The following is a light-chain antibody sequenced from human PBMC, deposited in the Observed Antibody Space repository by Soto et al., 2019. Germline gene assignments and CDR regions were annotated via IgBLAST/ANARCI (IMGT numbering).Light chain of an antibody. CDR1: QSVSGSD. V-gene: IGKV3-20*01. J-gene: IGKJ1*01. Sequence: EVVLTQSPGTLSLSPGERATLSCRASQSVSGSDLAWYQQKPGQAPRLLISGVSNRATGTPDRFSGSGSGTDFTLTIDNLEPEDFAVYYCQQYGSSSPWTFGQGTKVDIK. CDR2: GVS. CDR3: QQYGSSSPWT.